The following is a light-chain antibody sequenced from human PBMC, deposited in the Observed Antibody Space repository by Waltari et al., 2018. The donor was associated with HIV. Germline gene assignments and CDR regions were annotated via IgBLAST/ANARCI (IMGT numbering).Light chain of an antibody. J-gene: IGLJ3*02. CDR1: HSDIGRFNL. CDR2: EVN. V-gene: IGLV2-23*02. CDR3: CAYAHTKTWV. Sequence: QSALTQPASVSGSPGQSITFSCTGTHSDIGRFNLVSWYQQHPGRVPKVMIYEVNERPSGISSRFSGSKSGNTASLTISGLQPEDEADYYCCAYAHTKTWVFGGGTKLTVL.